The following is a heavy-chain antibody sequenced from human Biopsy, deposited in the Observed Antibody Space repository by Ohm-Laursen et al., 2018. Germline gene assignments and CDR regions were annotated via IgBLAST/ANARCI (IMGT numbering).Heavy chain of an antibody. Sequence: RISCKAPGGTFSNYGVNWVRQAPGQGLEWLGGNIPILGTGNYAQKFQDRVTVAADTSTSPATMELRSLRSDDTAVYYCATKLTGYFHHWGQGTLVIVSS. CDR2: NIPILGTG. D-gene: IGHD3-9*01. CDR1: GGTFSNYG. J-gene: IGHJ1*01. CDR3: ATKLTGYFHH. V-gene: IGHV1-69*06.